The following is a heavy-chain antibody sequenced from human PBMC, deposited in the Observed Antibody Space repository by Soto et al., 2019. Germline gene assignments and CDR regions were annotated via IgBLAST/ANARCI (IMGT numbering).Heavy chain of an antibody. CDR2: ISTSSSYI. CDR1: GFTFSSFS. J-gene: IGHJ4*02. V-gene: IGHV3-21*06. Sequence: GGSLRLSCAASGFTFSSFSMNWVRQAPGKGLEWVSSISTSSSYIYYADSVKGRFTISRDNAKNSLYLQMNSLRAEDTAVYYCARTDNGPTYYSDSSDYDYWGQGTLVTVSS. CDR3: ARTDNGPTYYSDSSDYDY. D-gene: IGHD3-22*01.